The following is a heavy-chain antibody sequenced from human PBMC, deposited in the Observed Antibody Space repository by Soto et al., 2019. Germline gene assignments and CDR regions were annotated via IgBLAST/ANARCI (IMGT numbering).Heavy chain of an antibody. Sequence: GGSLRLSCVASGFTVSSNYMSWVRQAPGKGLEWVSVIYSGGSTYYGDSVKGRFTISRDNAKNSLYLQMKSLRAEDTAVYFCARGDYYDTSGPFSDAFDIWGQGTMVTVSS. CDR2: IYSGGST. D-gene: IGHD3-22*01. CDR3: ARGDYYDTSGPFSDAFDI. J-gene: IGHJ3*02. CDR1: GFTVSSNY. V-gene: IGHV3-53*01.